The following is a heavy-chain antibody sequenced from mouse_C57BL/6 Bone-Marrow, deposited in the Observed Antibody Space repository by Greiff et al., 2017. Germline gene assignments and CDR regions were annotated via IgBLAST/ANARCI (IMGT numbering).Heavy chain of an antibody. V-gene: IGHV1-39*01. CDR3: ARFGYYSY. CDR2: INPNYGIT. J-gene: IGHJ3*01. D-gene: IGHD2-3*01. Sequence: QLQQSGPELVQPGASVKISCKASGYSFTDYYMNWVKQTNGKSLAWIGIINPNYGITSYNQKFKGKATLTVDQSSITAYMQLKSLTAEDSAVYYCARFGYYSYWGQGTLVTVSA. CDR1: GYSFTDYY.